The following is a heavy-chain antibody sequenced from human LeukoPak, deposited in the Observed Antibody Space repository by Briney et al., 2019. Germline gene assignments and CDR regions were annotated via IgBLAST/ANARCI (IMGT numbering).Heavy chain of an antibody. J-gene: IGHJ4*02. CDR3: ARGGSGSYEV. Sequence: GGSLRLSCAASGFTFSSYGIHWVRQAPGKGLEWVSSISSSSSYIYYADSVKGRFTISRDNAKNSLYLQMNSLRAEDTAVYYCARGGSGSYEVWGQGTLVTVSS. D-gene: IGHD1-26*01. CDR1: GFTFSSYG. V-gene: IGHV3-21*01. CDR2: ISSSSSYI.